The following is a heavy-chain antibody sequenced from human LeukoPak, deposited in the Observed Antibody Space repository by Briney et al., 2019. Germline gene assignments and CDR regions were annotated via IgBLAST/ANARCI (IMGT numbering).Heavy chain of an antibody. CDR1: GFTFSDYY. J-gene: IGHJ6*03. V-gene: IGHV3-11*04. Sequence: PGGSLRLSCAASGFTFSDYYTSWIRQAQGKGREWVSYISSSVRTIYYADLVKGRFTISRGNANNSLYMQMNSLRAEYTAVYYCARDRGGPYYYYMDVWGKGTTVTVSS. D-gene: IGHD3-10*01. CDR3: ARDRGGPYYYYMDV. CDR2: ISSSVRTI.